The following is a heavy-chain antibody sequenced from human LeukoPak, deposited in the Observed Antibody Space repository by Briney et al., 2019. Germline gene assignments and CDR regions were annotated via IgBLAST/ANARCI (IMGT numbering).Heavy chain of an antibody. CDR2: IKPGGDST. V-gene: IGHV1-46*01. CDR3: ASTRITIVRGVILTNPFDY. CDR1: GYTFTNYY. Sequence: ASVKVSCKASGYTFTNYYIHWVRQAPGQGLEWMGVIKPGGDSTSSARIFQGRVYMTSDTSTSTVYMELSGLRSEDTAVYYCASTRITIVRGVILTNPFDYWGQGTLVTVSS. J-gene: IGHJ4*02. D-gene: IGHD3-10*01.